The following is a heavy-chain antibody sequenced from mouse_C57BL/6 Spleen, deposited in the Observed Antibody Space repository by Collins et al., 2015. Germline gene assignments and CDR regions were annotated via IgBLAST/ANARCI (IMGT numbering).Heavy chain of an antibody. CDR2: IDPNSGGT. D-gene: IGHD1-1*01. CDR1: GYTFTSYW. V-gene: IGHV1-72*01. CDR3: ARGKRVNYGSSYDYFDY. Sequence: QVQLQQPGAELVKPGASVKLSCKASGYTFTSYWMHWVKQRPGRGLEWIGRIDPNSGGTKYNEKFKSKATLTVDKPSSTAYMQLSSLTSEDSAVYYCARGKRVNYGSSYDYFDYWGQGTTLTVSS. J-gene: IGHJ2*01.